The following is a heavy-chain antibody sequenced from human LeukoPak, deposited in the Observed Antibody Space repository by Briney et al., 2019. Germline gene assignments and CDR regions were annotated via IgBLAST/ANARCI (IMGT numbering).Heavy chain of an antibody. V-gene: IGHV3-30*04. J-gene: IGHJ4*02. Sequence: PGRSLRLSCAASGFTFSSYAMHWVRQAPGKGLEWVAVISYDGSNKYYADSVKGRFTISRDNSKNTLYLQMNSLRAEDTAVYYFARDTTRPYYGGNSEIDYWGQGTLVTVSS. CDR2: ISYDGSNK. CDR3: ARDTTRPYYGGNSEIDY. D-gene: IGHD4-23*01. CDR1: GFTFSSYA.